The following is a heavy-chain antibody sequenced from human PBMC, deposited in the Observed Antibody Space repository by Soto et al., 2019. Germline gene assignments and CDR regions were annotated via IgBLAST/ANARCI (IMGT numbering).Heavy chain of an antibody. CDR1: GGTFSSYT. D-gene: IGHD4-17*01. CDR3: ARDYGDS. V-gene: IGHV1-69*08. CDR2: IIPILCIA. J-gene: IGHJ4*02. Sequence: QVQLVQSGAEVKKPGSSVKFSCPASGGTFSSYTISWVRQAPGQGLEWMRRIIPILCIANYAQKFQGRVTINADKSTSPAYMELSSLRSEDTAVYYCARDYGDSWGQGTLVTVSS.